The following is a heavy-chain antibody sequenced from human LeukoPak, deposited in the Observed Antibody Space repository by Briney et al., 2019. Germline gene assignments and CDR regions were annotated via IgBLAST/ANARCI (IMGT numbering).Heavy chain of an antibody. CDR3: ATWGNPNSSGWYGDAFDI. V-gene: IGHV1-24*01. Sequence: ASVKVSCKVSGYTLTELSMHWVRQAPGKGLEWMGGFDPEDGETIYAQKFQGRVTMTEDTSTDTAYMELSGLRSEDTAVYYCATWGNPNSSGWYGDAFDIWGQGTMVTVSS. CDR2: FDPEDGET. CDR1: GYTLTELS. D-gene: IGHD6-19*01. J-gene: IGHJ3*02.